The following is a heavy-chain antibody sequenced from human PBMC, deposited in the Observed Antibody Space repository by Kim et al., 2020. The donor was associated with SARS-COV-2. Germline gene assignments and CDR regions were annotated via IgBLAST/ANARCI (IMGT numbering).Heavy chain of an antibody. Sequence: SETLSLTCTVSGGSVSSGSYYWSWIRQPPGKGLEWIGYIYYSGSTNYNPSLKSRVTISVDTSKNQFSLKLSSVTAADTAVYYCARDSPFLEWKRSGGSPYDAFDIWGQGTMVTVSS. CDR2: IYYSGST. CDR3: ARDSPFLEWKRSGGSPYDAFDI. D-gene: IGHD2-15*01. J-gene: IGHJ3*02. V-gene: IGHV4-61*01. CDR1: GGSVSSGSYY.